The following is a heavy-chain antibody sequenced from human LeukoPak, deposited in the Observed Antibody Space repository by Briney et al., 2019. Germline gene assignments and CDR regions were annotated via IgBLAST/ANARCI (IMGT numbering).Heavy chain of an antibody. J-gene: IGHJ4*02. V-gene: IGHV3-48*03. CDR3: ARGFRDTAMFLDY. Sequence: GGSLRLSCAASGFTFSSYEMNWVRQAPGKGLEWISAIRGSSSNVYYAASVRGRFTISRDNAENSLYLQLNTMRAEDTAVYYCARGFRDTAMFLDYWGQGTLVTVSS. CDR2: IRGSSSNV. CDR1: GFTFSSYE. D-gene: IGHD5-18*01.